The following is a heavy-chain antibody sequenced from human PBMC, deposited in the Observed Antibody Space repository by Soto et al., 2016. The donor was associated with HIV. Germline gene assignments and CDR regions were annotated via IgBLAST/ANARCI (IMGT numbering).Heavy chain of an antibody. CDR2: IKNKTDGGTT. CDR1: GFTFSNAW. V-gene: IGHV3-15*01. J-gene: IGHJ4*02. CDR3: TTEGVLRYFDWAPDSY. D-gene: IGHD3-9*01. Sequence: EVQLVESGGGLVKPGGSLRLSCAASGFTFSNAWMSWVRQAPGKGLEWVGRIKNKTDGGTTDYAAPVKGRFTISRDDSKNTLYLQMNSLKTEDTAVYYCTTEGVLRYFDWAPDSYWGQGTLVTVSS.